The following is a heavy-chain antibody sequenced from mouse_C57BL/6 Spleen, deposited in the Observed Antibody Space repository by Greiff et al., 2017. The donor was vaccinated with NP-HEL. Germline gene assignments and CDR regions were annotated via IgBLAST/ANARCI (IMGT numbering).Heavy chain of an antibody. V-gene: IGHV1-26*01. J-gene: IGHJ2*01. CDR3: ARDYGSTP. CDR2: INPNNGGT. Sequence: EVQLQQSGPELVKPGASVKISCKASGYTFTDYYMNWVKQSHGKSLEWIGDINPNNGGTSYNQKFKGKATLTVDKSSSTAYIELRSLTSEDSAVYYCARDYGSTPWGQGTTLTVSS. D-gene: IGHD1-1*01. CDR1: GYTFTDYY.